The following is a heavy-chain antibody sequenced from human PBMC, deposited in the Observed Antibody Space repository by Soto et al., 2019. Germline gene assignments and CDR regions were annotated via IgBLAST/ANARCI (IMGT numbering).Heavy chain of an antibody. J-gene: IGHJ4*02. D-gene: IGHD6-13*01. V-gene: IGHV3-48*01. CDR2: ISNSGDTI. CDR3: ARVAPEYSSTPRRFDF. CDR1: GFSFSSHS. Sequence: QPGGSLRLSCAASGFSFSSHSMNWVRQAPGKGLEWVSYISNSGDTIYYAHSVKGRFTISRDKTKNTLDLQMNSLRAEDTAVYHCARVAPEYSSTPRRFDFWGQGTLVTVS.